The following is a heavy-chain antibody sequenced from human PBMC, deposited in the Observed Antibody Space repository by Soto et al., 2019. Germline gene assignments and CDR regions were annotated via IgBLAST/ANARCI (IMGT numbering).Heavy chain of an antibody. D-gene: IGHD3-9*01. CDR2: IDPSDSYT. V-gene: IGHV5-10-1*01. CDR3: ARLGRYFDWSPYTSPLDF. CDR1: GYSFTTYW. Sequence: GESLKISCKGFGYSFTTYWINWVRQMPGKGLEWMGRIDPSDSYTNYSPSFQGHVTISADKSISTAYLQWSSLKASDTAMYYFARLGRYFDWSPYTSPLDFWGQGTLVTVSS. J-gene: IGHJ4*02.